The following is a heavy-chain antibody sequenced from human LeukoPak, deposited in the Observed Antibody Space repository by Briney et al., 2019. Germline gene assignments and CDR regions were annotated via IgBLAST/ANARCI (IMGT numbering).Heavy chain of an antibody. V-gene: IGHV4-31*03. CDR3: ARNGDGYDSSGYYDAGGYYFDY. D-gene: IGHD3-22*01. CDR2: IYYSGST. Sequence: SETLSLTCTVSGGSISSGGYYWSWIRQHPGKGQEWIGYIYYSGSTYYNPSLKSRVTISVDTSKNQFSLKLSSVTAADTAVYYCARNGDGYDSSGYYDAGGYYFDYWGQGTLVTVSS. CDR1: GGSISSGGYY. J-gene: IGHJ4*02.